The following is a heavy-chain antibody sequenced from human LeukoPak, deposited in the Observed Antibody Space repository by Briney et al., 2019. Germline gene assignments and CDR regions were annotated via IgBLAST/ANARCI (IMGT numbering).Heavy chain of an antibody. V-gene: IGHV1-2*02. D-gene: IGHD6-19*01. Sequence: ASVKVSCTASGYTFTVYYMHLVRQAPGQGLEWMGWINPNSGGTNYAQKFQGRVTMTRDTSISTAYMELSRLSSDDTAVYYCARALQWLTPFDYWGQGTLVTVSS. CDR1: GYTFTVYY. J-gene: IGHJ4*02. CDR3: ARALQWLTPFDY. CDR2: INPNSGGT.